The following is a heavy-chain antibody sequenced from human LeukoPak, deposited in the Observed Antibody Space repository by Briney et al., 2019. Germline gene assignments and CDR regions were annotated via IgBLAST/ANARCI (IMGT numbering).Heavy chain of an antibody. CDR1: GYTFTSKY. CDR3: APNPSGEAAFDY. D-gene: IGHD1-1*01. Sequence: ASVKVSCKASGYTFTSKYMHWVRQAPGQGLEWMGVINPSGGSTSYAQKFQGRVTMTSDMSTSTVYMELSSLRSDDTAVYYCAPNPSGEAAFDYWGQGTLVTVSS. V-gene: IGHV1-46*01. CDR2: INPSGGST. J-gene: IGHJ4*02.